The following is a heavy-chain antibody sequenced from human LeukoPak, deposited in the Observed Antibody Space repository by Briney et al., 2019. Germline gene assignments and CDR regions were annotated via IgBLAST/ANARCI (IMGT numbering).Heavy chain of an antibody. Sequence: GGSLRLSCAASGFTFSSYGMHWVRQAPGKGLEWVPFIRYDGSNKYYADSVKGRFTISRDNSKNTLYLQMNSLRAEDTAVYYCAKGNERRGVPYFDYWGQGTLVTVSS. V-gene: IGHV3-30*02. CDR3: AKGNERRGVPYFDY. D-gene: IGHD6-25*01. J-gene: IGHJ4*02. CDR2: IRYDGSNK. CDR1: GFTFSSYG.